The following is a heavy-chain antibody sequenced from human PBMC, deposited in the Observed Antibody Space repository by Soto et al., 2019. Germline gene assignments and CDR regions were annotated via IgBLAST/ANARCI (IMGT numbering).Heavy chain of an antibody. CDR2: INPNSGGT. CDR3: ARDPHDFWSAYFFDP. Sequence: GASVKVSCKASGCTFSDYYIHWVRQAPGQGLEWMGWINPNSGGTKYAPKFQGGVTMTRDTSITTAYMELSRLRSGDTAVYYCARDPHDFWSAYFFDPWGQGTLVTVSS. J-gene: IGHJ5*02. V-gene: IGHV1-2*02. CDR1: GCTFSDYY. D-gene: IGHD3-3*01.